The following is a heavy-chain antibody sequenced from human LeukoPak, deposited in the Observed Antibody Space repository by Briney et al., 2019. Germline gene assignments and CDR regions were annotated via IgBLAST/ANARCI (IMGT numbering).Heavy chain of an antibody. J-gene: IGHJ4*02. CDR2: ISGYNANT. D-gene: IGHD3-22*01. V-gene: IGHV1-18*01. CDR1: GYTFTSYG. CDR3: AREVYYYDSIGFDS. Sequence: RASVKVPCKASGYTFTSYGISWVRQAPGQGLEWMGWISGYNANTNSAQKLQGRVTMTTDTSTSTAYMELRSLRSDDTAVYYCAREVYYYDSIGFDSWGQGTLVTASS.